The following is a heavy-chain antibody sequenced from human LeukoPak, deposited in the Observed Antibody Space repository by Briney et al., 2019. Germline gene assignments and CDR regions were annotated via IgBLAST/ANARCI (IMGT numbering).Heavy chain of an antibody. Sequence: GSLRLSCAASGFTVSSNSMSWVRQAPGKGLEWVSFIYSDNTYYSDSVKGRFTISRDNSKNTLYLQMNSLRAEDTAVYYCARRAGAYSHPYDYWGQGTLVTVSS. CDR3: ARRAGAYSHPYDY. CDR1: GFTVSSNS. J-gene: IGHJ4*02. V-gene: IGHV3-53*01. D-gene: IGHD4/OR15-4a*01. CDR2: IYSDNT.